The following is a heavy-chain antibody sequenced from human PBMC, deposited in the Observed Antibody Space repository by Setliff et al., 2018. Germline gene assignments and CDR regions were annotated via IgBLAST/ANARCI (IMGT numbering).Heavy chain of an antibody. D-gene: IGHD6-19*01. CDR1: GFTFSNAW. CDR2: IKSKTDGGTT. V-gene: IGHV3-15*01. Sequence: PGGSLRLSCAASGFTFSNAWMSWVRQAPGKGLEWVGRIKSKTDGGTTDYAAPVKGRFTISRDDSKNTLYLQMNSLKTEDTAVYYCAKDVSPPGTNGWHPDVLDIWGQGTMVTVSS. J-gene: IGHJ3*02. CDR3: AKDVSPPGTNGWHPDVLDI.